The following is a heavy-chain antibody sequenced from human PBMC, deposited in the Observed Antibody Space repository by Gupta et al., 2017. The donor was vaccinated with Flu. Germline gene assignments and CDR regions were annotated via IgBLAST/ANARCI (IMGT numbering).Heavy chain of an antibody. V-gene: IGHV1-69*11. J-gene: IGHJ3*01. Sequence: GGTFSSLPLSWVRQAPGQGLEWMGLIVPILGTSYYAQEFQGRVTITADDPTSTVYMELNSLRSEDTAVYYCAKGRGVRGTADALDVWGPGTVVTVSS. CDR3: AKGRGVRGTADALDV. D-gene: IGHD1-1*01. CDR1: GGTFSSLP. CDR2: IVPILGTS.